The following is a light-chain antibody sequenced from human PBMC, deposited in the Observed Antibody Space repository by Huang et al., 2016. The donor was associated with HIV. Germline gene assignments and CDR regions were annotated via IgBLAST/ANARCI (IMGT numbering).Light chain of an antibody. CDR2: GTS. CDR1: QSVSSSY. CDR3: QQYGSSYT. V-gene: IGKV3-20*01. Sequence: VLTQSPGTLSLSPGERATLSCRASQSVSSSYLAWYRQRPGQAPRLVIYGTSNRATGIPDRFSGSGSGTDFTLTISRLEPEDFAVYYCQQYGSSYTFGQGTKLEIK. J-gene: IGKJ2*01.